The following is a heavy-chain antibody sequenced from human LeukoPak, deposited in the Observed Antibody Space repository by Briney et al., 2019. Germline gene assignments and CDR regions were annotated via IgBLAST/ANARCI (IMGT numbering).Heavy chain of an antibody. V-gene: IGHV4-34*01. CDR2: INHSGST. J-gene: IGHJ6*02. CDR3: ARGSGYGYPYYYYGMDV. Sequence: SETLSLTCTVSGGSISSYYWSWIRQPPGKGLEWIGEINHSGSTNYNPSLKSRVTISVDTSKNQFSLKLSSVTAADTAVYYCARGSGYGYPYYYYGMDVWGQGTTVTVSS. CDR1: GGSISSYY. D-gene: IGHD5-18*01.